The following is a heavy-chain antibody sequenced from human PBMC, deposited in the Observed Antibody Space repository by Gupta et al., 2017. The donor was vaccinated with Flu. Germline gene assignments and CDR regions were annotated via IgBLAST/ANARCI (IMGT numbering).Heavy chain of an antibody. CDR1: GDSIRSGASY. J-gene: IGHJ6*02. V-gene: IGHV4-31*03. CDR2: RHDSGST. D-gene: IGHD6-19*01. CDR3: ARDRGISLAGYYYGLDV. Sequence: QVQLQESGPGLVKPSQTLYLICSVFGDSIRSGASYWAWIRHHPGKGPEWIGYRHDSGSTHYNPSLQSRVTMSVDTSKNQFSLSLTSVTAADTAVYHCARDRGISLAGYYYGLDVWGQGTTVSVSS.